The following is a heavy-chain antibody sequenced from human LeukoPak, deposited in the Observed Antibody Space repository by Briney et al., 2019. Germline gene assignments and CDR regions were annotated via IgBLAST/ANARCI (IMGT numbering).Heavy chain of an antibody. J-gene: IGHJ6*03. V-gene: IGHV1-8*01. Sequence: ASVKVSCKASGYTFTSYDINWVRQATGQGLEWMGWMNPNSGNTGYAQKFQGRVTMTRNTSISTAYMELSSLRSEDTAVYYCARPAKGIRFLEWLYRSAHMDVWGKGTTVTVSS. CDR2: MNPNSGNT. D-gene: IGHD3-3*01. CDR1: GYTFTSYD. CDR3: ARPAKGIRFLEWLYRSAHMDV.